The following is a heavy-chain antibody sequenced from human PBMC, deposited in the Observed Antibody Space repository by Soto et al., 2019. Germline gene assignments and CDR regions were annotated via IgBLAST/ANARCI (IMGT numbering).Heavy chain of an antibody. Sequence: ASVKVSCKASGYTFSNYYIHWVRQAPGQGLEWMGWISAYNGNTNYAQKFQGRVTMTTDTSTSTAYMELRSLRSDDTAVYYCARLDWFDPWGQGTLVTVSS. CDR3: ARLDWFDP. CDR2: ISAYNGNT. V-gene: IGHV1-18*04. CDR1: GYTFSNYY. J-gene: IGHJ5*02.